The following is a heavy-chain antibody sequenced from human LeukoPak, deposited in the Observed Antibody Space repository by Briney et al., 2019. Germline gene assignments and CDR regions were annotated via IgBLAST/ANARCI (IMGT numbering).Heavy chain of an antibody. CDR3: ARRHLSSGRGMDV. CDR2: ISSSSSTI. D-gene: IGHD3-10*01. V-gene: IGHV3-48*01. J-gene: IGHJ6*03. Sequence: YPGGSLRLSCAASGFTFSIYWMSWVRQAPGKGLEWVSYISSSSSTIYYADSVKGRFTISRDNAKNSLYLQMNSLRAEDTAVYYCARRHLSSGRGMDVWGKGTTVTVSS. CDR1: GFTFSIYW.